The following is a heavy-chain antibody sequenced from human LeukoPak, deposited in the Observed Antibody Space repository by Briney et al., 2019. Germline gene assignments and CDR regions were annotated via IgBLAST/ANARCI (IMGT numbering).Heavy chain of an antibody. Sequence: PGGSLRLSCAASGFTFSSYEMNWVRQAPGKGLERVSYISSSGSTIYYADSVKGRFTISRDNAKNSLYLQMNSLRAEDTAVYYCAASIPFSNSYYYYYMDVWGKGTTVTVSS. D-gene: IGHD2/OR15-2a*01. CDR3: AASIPFSNSYYYYYMDV. CDR1: GFTFSSYE. J-gene: IGHJ6*03. V-gene: IGHV3-48*03. CDR2: ISSSGSTI.